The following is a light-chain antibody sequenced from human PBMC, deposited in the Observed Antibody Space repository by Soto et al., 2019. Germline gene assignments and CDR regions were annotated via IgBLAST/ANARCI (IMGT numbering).Light chain of an antibody. V-gene: IGKV3-11*01. CDR3: HQRSNWPST. CDR1: QSVSSY. J-gene: IGKJ4*01. Sequence: EIVLTQSPATLSLSPGDRATLSCRASQSVSSYLAWYQQKPGQAPRLLIYDASNRATGIPARFSGSGSGTDFTLPIPSLEPEDFAVYYCHQRSNWPSTFGGGTRWRSN. CDR2: DAS.